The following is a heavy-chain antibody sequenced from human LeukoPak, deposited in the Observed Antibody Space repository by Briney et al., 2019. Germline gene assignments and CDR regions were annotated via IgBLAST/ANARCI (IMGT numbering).Heavy chain of an antibody. CDR3: AKGTAVAGKYPFDY. D-gene: IGHD6-19*01. J-gene: IGHJ4*01. V-gene: IGHV3-23*01. Sequence: PGGSLRLSCAVSGFTFSSYEMNWVRQAPGKGLEWVSAISGSGGSTFYADSVKGRFTISRDNSKNTLYLQMNSLRADDTAVYYCAKGTAVAGKYPFDYWGQGTLVTVSS. CDR2: ISGSGGST. CDR1: GFTFSSYE.